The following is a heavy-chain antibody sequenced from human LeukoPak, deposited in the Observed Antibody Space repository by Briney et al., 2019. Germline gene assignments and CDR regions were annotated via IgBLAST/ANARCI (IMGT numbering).Heavy chain of an antibody. Sequence: PSETLSLTCTLSGGSISSYYWSWIRQPPGKGLEWIGYLYTSGSTNYNPSLKSRVTISVDTSKNQFSLKLRSVTAADTAVYYCARVGQYTPLGYYYYMDVWGKGTTVTVSS. CDR2: LYTSGST. D-gene: IGHD4-11*01. J-gene: IGHJ6*03. V-gene: IGHV4-4*09. CDR1: GGSISSYY. CDR3: ARVGQYTPLGYYYYMDV.